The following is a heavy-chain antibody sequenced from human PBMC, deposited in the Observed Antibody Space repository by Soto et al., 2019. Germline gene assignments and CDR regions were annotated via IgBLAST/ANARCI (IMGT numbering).Heavy chain of an antibody. J-gene: IGHJ4*02. CDR3: AREGRGKKAGYNGLVSLGY. V-gene: IGHV1-69*06. CDR1: GSRFSNYV. CDR2: IIPIFNST. Sequence: QVQLVQSGAEVKTPGSSLKVSWKVSGSRFSNYVISWVRQAPGHGLEWLGRIIPIFNSTKYAQSFQGRVTITADKSTSTASLELSSLRSDDTAVYYCAREGRGKKAGYNGLVSLGYWGQGTLVTVSS. D-gene: IGHD2-2*02.